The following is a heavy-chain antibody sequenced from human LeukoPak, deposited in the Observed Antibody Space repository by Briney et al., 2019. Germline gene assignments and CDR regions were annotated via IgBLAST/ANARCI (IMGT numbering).Heavy chain of an antibody. CDR3: AREPLHSIAVAGTGHFDY. Sequence: PSETLSLTCTVSGGSISSSSYYWGWIRQPPGKGLEWIGSIYYSGSTYYNPSLKSRVTISVDTSKNQFSLKLSSVTAADTAVYYCAREPLHSIAVAGTGHFDYWGQGTLVTVSS. CDR1: GGSISSSSYY. CDR2: IYYSGST. V-gene: IGHV4-39*07. D-gene: IGHD6-19*01. J-gene: IGHJ4*02.